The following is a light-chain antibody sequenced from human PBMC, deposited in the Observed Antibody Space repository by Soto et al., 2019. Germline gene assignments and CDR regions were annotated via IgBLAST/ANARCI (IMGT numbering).Light chain of an antibody. J-gene: IGKJ5*01. CDR3: QQRSNWPPIT. CDR1: QSVSATY. CDR2: GSS. V-gene: IGKV3D-20*02. Sequence: EVMLKLSPGTLSLSHGERATLSCRASQSVSATYIAWYQQKSGQAPRLLLYGSSSRATGVADRFSGSGSGTEFTLTIDSLEPEDFAVYYCQQRSNWPPITFGQGTRLE.